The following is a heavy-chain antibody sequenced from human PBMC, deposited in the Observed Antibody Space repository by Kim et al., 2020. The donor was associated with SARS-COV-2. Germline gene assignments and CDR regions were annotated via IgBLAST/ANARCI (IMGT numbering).Heavy chain of an antibody. CDR2: IQHTGGT. D-gene: IGHD1-26*01. Sequence: SETLSLTCTVSGGSISDDYWSWIRQTPGKGLEWIGYIQHTGGTIYSPLFKSRVTMSVDTSRKQISLKLSVVTAADTAVYYCASLHLTREGYSGRGYYFDSWGQGAPVIVSS. V-gene: IGHV4-59*12. J-gene: IGHJ4*02. CDR1: GGSISDDY. CDR3: ASLHLTREGYSGRGYYFDS.